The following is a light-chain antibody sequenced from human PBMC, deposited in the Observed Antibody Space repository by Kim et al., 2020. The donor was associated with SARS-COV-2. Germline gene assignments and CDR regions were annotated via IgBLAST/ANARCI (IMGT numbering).Light chain of an antibody. CDR2: DAS. J-gene: IGKJ5*01. CDR1: QSVRTY. CDR3: QQRGNWPT. V-gene: IGKV3-11*01. Sequence: EIVLTQSPATLSLSPGERATLSCRACQSVRTYLAWYQQKPGQSPRLLIYDASNRATGIPARFSGSGSGTDFTLTISSLEPEDFAVYYCQQRGNWPTFGQGTRLEIK.